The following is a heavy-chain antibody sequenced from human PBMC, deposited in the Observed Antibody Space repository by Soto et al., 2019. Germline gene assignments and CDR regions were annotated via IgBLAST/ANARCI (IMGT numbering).Heavy chain of an antibody. J-gene: IGHJ5*02. CDR1: GGSFSDYY. Sequence: QVQLQQWGAGLLKPSETLSLTCAVYGGSFSDYYWSWIRQPPGKGLEGIGEINHNRGTNYNPSLKSRVTISVDTSKTQFSLKLSSVTAADTAVYYCAKGGGSLWSWGQGTLVTVSS. V-gene: IGHV4-34*01. CDR3: AKGGGSLWS. CDR2: INHNRGT. D-gene: IGHD3-10*01.